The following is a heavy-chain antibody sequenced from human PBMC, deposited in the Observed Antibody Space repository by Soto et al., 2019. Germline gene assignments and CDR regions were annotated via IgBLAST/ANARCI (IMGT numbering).Heavy chain of an antibody. CDR2: IIPVFGTA. D-gene: IGHD4-17*01. CDR1: GGTLRNYG. J-gene: IGHJ6*02. Sequence: QVQLVQSGAEERKAGSSVRVSCKASGGTLRNYGISWVRQAPGQGLVWMGGIIPVFGTANYAQKFQGRVTITADESTSTVYMDVTSLRSEDTAVYYCSRGDATKIVVTTYYGMDVWGQGTTVTVSS. V-gene: IGHV1-69*12. CDR3: SRGDATKIVVTTYYGMDV.